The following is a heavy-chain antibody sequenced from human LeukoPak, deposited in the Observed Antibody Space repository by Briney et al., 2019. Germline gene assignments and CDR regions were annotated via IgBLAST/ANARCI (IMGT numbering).Heavy chain of an antibody. CDR3: ARGASSLDY. J-gene: IGHJ4*02. Sequence: GGSLRLSCAASGFTFSSYEMNWVRQAPGKGLEWVSYISISGSTIYYADSVKGRFIISRDDAKNSLYLQMNSLRAEDTAVYYCARGASSLDYWGQGTLVTVSS. V-gene: IGHV3-48*03. CDR1: GFTFSSYE. CDR2: ISISGSTI.